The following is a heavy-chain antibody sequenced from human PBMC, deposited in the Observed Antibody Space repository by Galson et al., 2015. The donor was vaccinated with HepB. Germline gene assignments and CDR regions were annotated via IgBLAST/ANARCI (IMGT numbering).Heavy chain of an antibody. Sequence: SLRLSCAASGFTVSSNYMSWVRQAPGKGLEWVSVNYSGGSTYYADSVKGRFTISRDNSKNTLYLQMNSLRADDTAVYYCASRYCSGVSCSLWDAFDIWGQGTMVIVSS. D-gene: IGHD2-15*01. J-gene: IGHJ3*02. CDR2: NYSGGST. CDR3: ASRYCSGVSCSLWDAFDI. V-gene: IGHV3-53*01. CDR1: GFTVSSNY.